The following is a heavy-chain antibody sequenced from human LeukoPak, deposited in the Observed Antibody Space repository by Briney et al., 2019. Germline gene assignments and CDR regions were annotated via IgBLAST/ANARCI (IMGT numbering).Heavy chain of an antibody. CDR2: LSGSGGDT. CDR3: AKTRPLDSSSWSHGDY. Sequence: GGSLRLSRVASGFTFGHNAMAWVRQAPGKRLEWVSALSGSGGDTFYADSVKGRFTISRDNSKNTLYLQLSSLRPDDTAVYYCAKTRPLDSSSWSHGDYWGQGTLVTVSS. D-gene: IGHD6-13*01. V-gene: IGHV3-23*01. J-gene: IGHJ4*02. CDR1: GFTFGHNA.